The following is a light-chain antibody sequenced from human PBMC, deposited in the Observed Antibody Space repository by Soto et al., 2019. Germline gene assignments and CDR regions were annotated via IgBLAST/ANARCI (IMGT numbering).Light chain of an antibody. J-gene: IGKJ4*01. CDR3: QQYNKWPLT. V-gene: IGKV3-15*01. Sequence: EIVMTQSPATLSVSPGARATLSCRASQSVSSNLAWYQQKPGQAPRLLIYGVSTMATGIPVRFSGSGSGTEFTLTISSLQSEDFAVYYCQQYNKWPLTFGGGTEVEI. CDR2: GVS. CDR1: QSVSSN.